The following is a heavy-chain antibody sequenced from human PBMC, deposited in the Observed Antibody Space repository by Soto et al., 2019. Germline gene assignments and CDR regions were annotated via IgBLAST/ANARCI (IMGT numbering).Heavy chain of an antibody. J-gene: IGHJ6*03. CDR3: ARAMMTDYYYYYMDV. CDR2: IIPIFGTA. CDR1: GGTFSSYA. V-gene: IGHV1-69*13. Sequence: SVKVSCKASGGTFSSYAISWVRQAPGQGLEWMGGIIPIFGTANYAQKFQGRVTITADESTSTAYMELSRLRSDDTAVYYCARAMMTDYYYYYMDVWGKGTTVTVSS. D-gene: IGHD2-21*02.